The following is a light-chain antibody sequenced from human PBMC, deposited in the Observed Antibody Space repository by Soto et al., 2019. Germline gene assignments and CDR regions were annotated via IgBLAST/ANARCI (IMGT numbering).Light chain of an antibody. CDR1: QSVSSN. J-gene: IGKJ4*01. Sequence: EIVMTQSPATLSVSPGERATLSCRASQSVSSNLAWYQQKPGQAPRILIYGASTRATGIPASFSGSGSGTEFTLTISSLQSEDFEVYYCQHYNSWPPTLTFGGGNTVEIK. CDR2: GAS. V-gene: IGKV3-15*01. CDR3: QHYNSWPPTLT.